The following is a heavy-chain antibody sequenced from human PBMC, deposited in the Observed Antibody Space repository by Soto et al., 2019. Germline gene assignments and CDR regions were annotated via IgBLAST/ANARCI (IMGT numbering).Heavy chain of an antibody. CDR1: GFTFSSYG. D-gene: IGHD3-9*01. CDR3: ARGLRYFDGLLRPFDY. CDR2: IWYDGSNK. J-gene: IGHJ4*02. V-gene: IGHV3-33*01. Sequence: GGSLRLSCAASGFTFSSYGMHWVRQAPGKGLEWVAVIWYDGSNKYYADSVKGRFTISTDNSKNTLYLQINSLRAEDTAVYYCARGLRYFDGLLRPFDYWGQGTLVTVS.